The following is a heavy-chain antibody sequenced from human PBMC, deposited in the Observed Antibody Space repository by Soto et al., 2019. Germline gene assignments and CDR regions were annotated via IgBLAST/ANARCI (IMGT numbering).Heavy chain of an antibody. CDR2: IYHSGST. Sequence: SETLSLTCAVSGYSISSGYYWGLIRQPPGKGLEWIGSIYHSGSTYYNPSLKSRVTISVDTSKNQFSLKLSSVTAADTAVYYCARVGPFDYWGQGTLVTVSS. CDR1: GYSISSGYY. CDR3: ARVGPFDY. D-gene: IGHD1-26*01. J-gene: IGHJ4*02. V-gene: IGHV4-38-2*01.